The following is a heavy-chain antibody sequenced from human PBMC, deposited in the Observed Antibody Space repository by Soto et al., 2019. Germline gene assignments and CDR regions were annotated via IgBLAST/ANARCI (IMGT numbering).Heavy chain of an antibody. CDR2: IWYDGTIK. CDR1: GFTFTNHA. CDR3: ARGMRRWELLGH. D-gene: IGHD1-26*01. Sequence: QVQLVESGGGVVQPGKSLRLSCAASGFTFTNHAMHWDRQAPGKGLEWVAAIWYDGTIKYYADSVKGRLTISRDNSKNTLYLQMNSLRAEDTAIYYCARGMRRWELLGHWGQGTPVTVSS. V-gene: IGHV3-33*01. J-gene: IGHJ4*02.